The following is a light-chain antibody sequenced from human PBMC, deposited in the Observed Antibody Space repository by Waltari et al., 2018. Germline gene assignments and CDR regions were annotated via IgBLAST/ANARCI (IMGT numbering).Light chain of an antibody. V-gene: IGLV1-44*01. CDR2: SNN. Sequence: QSVLTQPPSASGTPGQRVTISCSGSSSNIGSDTVNWYQQLPGTAPKLLIYSNNQRPSGVPDRFSASKSGTSASLAISGLQSEDEADYYCAAWDDSLNDYVFGTGTKVTVL. J-gene: IGLJ1*01. CDR3: AAWDDSLNDYV. CDR1: SSNIGSDT.